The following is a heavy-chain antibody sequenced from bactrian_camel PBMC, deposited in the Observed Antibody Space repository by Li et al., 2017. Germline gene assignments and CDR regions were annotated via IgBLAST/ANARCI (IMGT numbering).Heavy chain of an antibody. CDR2: IDCDGTT. Sequence: HVQLVESGGGSVEAGGSLRLSCTAETCTSARYCMGWFRQRPGQECEGVAAIDCDGTTSYADSVKGRITISQDNVKNTAYLQMDSLKPEDTAMYYCAADPRGCWLLLQPVAYNYWGQGTQVTVS. CDR1: TCTSARYC. CDR3: AADPRGCWLLLQPVAYNY. V-gene: IGHV3S53*01. J-gene: IGHJ4*01. D-gene: IGHD3*01.